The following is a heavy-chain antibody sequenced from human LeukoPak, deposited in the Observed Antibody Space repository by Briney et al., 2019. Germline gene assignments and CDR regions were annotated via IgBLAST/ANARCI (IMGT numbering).Heavy chain of an antibody. D-gene: IGHD3-22*01. CDR2: ISYDGSNK. V-gene: IGHV3-30*03. CDR1: GFTFSSYG. Sequence: GGSLRLSCAASGFTFSSYGMHWVRQAPGKGLEWVAVISYDGSNKYYADSVKGRFTISRDNSKNTLYLQMNSLKTEDTAVYYCTPDWADDSSGYYRSWGQGTLVTVSS. CDR3: TPDWADDSSGYYRS. J-gene: IGHJ5*02.